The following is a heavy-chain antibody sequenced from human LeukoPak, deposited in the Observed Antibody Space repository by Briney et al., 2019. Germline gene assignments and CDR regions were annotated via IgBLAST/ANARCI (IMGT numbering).Heavy chain of an antibody. J-gene: IGHJ4*02. Sequence: GASVKVSCKASGYTFTTYYVHWVRQAPGQGLEWMGIINPSGGSTTYAQKFRGRLTMTRDMSTSTVYMELSSLSSEDTAVYYCARGSRPVYNLLTGKRYFDYWGQGTLLTVSS. CDR2: INPSGGST. CDR3: ARGSRPVYNLLTGKRYFDY. CDR1: GYTFTTYY. V-gene: IGHV1-46*01. D-gene: IGHD3-9*01.